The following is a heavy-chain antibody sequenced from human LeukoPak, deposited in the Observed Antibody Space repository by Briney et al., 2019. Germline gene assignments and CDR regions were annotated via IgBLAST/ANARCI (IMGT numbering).Heavy chain of an antibody. D-gene: IGHD2-2*01. CDR2: IIGSGGST. J-gene: IGHJ4*02. Sequence: GGSLRPPCSAPGFTFSSYAMSWVRRAPGKGRGWVSAIIGSGGSTYYADSVKGRFTISRDNSKNTLYLQMNSLRAEDTAVYYCAKDLLGYCSSTSCFLFDYWGQGTLVTVSS. CDR1: GFTFSSYA. CDR3: AKDLLGYCSSTSCFLFDY. V-gene: IGHV3-23*01.